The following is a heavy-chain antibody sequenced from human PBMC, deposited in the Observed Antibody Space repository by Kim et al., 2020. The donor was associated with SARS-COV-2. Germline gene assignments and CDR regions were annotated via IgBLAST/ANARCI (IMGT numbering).Heavy chain of an antibody. CDR2: ISGSGGGT. Sequence: GGSLRLSCAASGFTFSSYSMSWVRQAPGKGLEWVSAISGSGGGTSYADSATGRFTISRDNTKNTVYLQMNSLRADGMTVYDCAKDQRLLWFGELSYYCYGMGVWGQGTTVTVSS. V-gene: IGHV3-23*01. CDR3: AKDQRLLWFGELSYYCYGMGV. CDR1: GFTFSSYS. D-gene: IGHD3-10*01. J-gene: IGHJ6*02.